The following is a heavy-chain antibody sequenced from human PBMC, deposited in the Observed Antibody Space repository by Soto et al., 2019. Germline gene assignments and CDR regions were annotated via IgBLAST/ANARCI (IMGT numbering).Heavy chain of an antibody. CDR2: IYYSGIT. V-gene: IGHV4-39*01. D-gene: IGHD2-15*01. Sequence: PSETLSLTCSVSGDSIKKSDSYWGWIRQPPGRRLEWIASIYYSGITYYNPSLKSRVSISIDTSESHFSLKLTSGTAADTAVYLCVRHQLLVGPAQFDLWGQGALVTVSS. J-gene: IGHJ5*02. CDR3: VRHQLLVGPAQFDL. CDR1: GDSIKKSDSY.